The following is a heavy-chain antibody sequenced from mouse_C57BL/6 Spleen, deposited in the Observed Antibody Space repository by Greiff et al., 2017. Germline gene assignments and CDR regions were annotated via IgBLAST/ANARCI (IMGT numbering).Heavy chain of an antibody. CDR3: AKTNYSNYAMDY. Sequence: VQRVESGPGLVQPSQSLSITCTVSGFSLTSYGVHWVRQSPGKGLEWLGVIWRGGSTDYNAAFMSRLSITKDNSKSQVFFKMNSLQADDTAIYYCAKTNYSNYAMDYWGQGTSVTVSS. CDR1: GFSLTSYG. D-gene: IGHD2-5*01. J-gene: IGHJ4*01. CDR2: IWRGGST. V-gene: IGHV2-5*01.